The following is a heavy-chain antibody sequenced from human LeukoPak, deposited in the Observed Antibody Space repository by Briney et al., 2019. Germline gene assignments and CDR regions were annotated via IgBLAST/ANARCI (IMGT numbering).Heavy chain of an antibody. CDR1: GYSFTSYW. V-gene: IGHV5-51*01. J-gene: IGHJ5*02. D-gene: IGHD6-13*01. Sequence: GESLKISCKGSGYSFTSYWIGWVRQMPGKGLEWMGIIYPGDSDTRYSPSFQGQVTISADKSISTAYLQWSSLKASDTAMYYCARAFIAAAGMVGWFDPWGQGTLVTVSS. CDR3: ARAFIAAAGMVGWFDP. CDR2: IYPGDSDT.